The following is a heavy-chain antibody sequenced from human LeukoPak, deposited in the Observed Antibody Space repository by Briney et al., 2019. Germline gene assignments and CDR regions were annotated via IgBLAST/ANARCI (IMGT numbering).Heavy chain of an antibody. V-gene: IGHV4-31*03. Sequence: NPSEPMSFTCTVSSASLSSGGYYWSWLRQDPGKGLEWIGYIYYTGSTFCNPSLKSRVTISVDTSKNQFSLKLSSVTAADTAVYYCARLSQPFGELEDPFIDYWGQGTLVTVSS. J-gene: IGHJ4*02. CDR3: ARLSQPFGELEDPFIDY. D-gene: IGHD3-10*01. CDR1: SASLSSGGYY. CDR2: IYYTGST.